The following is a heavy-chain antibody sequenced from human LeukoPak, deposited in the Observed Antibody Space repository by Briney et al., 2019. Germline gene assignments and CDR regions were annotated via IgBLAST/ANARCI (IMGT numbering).Heavy chain of an antibody. CDR2: INSRGGST. Sequence: GGSLRLSCAASGFTFSNYAMSWVRQAPGKRLEWVSSINSRGGSTYYADSVKGRFTISRDNAKNSLYLQMNSLRAEDTAVYYCARDTYYYDSSGYYLMGGFDYWGQGTLVTVSS. CDR1: GFTFSNYA. CDR3: ARDTYYYDSSGYYLMGGFDY. V-gene: IGHV3-23*01. D-gene: IGHD3-22*01. J-gene: IGHJ4*02.